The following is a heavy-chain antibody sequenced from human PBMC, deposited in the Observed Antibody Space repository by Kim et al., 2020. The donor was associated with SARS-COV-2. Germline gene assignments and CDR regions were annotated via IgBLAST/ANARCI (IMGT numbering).Heavy chain of an antibody. J-gene: IGHJ6*02. CDR2: IKQDGSEK. CDR3: ARDRGLANFPWLDGGPLGVRGVIGWYYYYGMDV. Sequence: GGSLRLSCAASGFTFSSYWMSWVRQAPGKGLEWVANIKQDGSEKYYVDSVKGRFTISRDNAKNSLYLQMNSLRAEDTAVYYCARDRGLANFPWLDGGPLGVRGVIGWYYYYGMDVWGQGTTVTVSS. D-gene: IGHD3-10*01. CDR1: GFTFSSYW. V-gene: IGHV3-7*03.